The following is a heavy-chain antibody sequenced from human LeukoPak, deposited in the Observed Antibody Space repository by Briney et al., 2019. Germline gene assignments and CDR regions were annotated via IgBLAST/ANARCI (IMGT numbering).Heavy chain of an antibody. CDR3: ASLTNTIFNYYYMDV. D-gene: IGHD3-3*01. V-gene: IGHV4-30-4*08. CDR1: GGSISSGDYY. J-gene: IGHJ6*03. Sequence: PSETLSLTFTVSGGSISSGDYYWSWIRQPPGKGLEWIGYIYYSGSTYYNPSLKSRVTISVDTSKNQFSLRLSSVTAADTAVYYCASLTNTIFNYYYMDVWGKGTTVTVSS. CDR2: IYYSGST.